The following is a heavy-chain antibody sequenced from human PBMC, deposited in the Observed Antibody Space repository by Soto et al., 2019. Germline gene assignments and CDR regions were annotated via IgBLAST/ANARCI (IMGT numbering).Heavy chain of an antibody. D-gene: IGHD2-15*01. CDR1: GFTLSGYA. CDR3: ARDDCSGGSCYFDY. J-gene: IGHJ4*02. Sequence: GGSLRLSCAASGFTLSGYAMDWVRQAPGKGLEYVSGISSNGVGTYYANSVQGRFTISRDNSKNTVYLQMSSLRPEDMAVYYCARDDCSGGSCYFDYWGQGTLVTVSS. V-gene: IGHV3-64*01. CDR2: ISSNGVGT.